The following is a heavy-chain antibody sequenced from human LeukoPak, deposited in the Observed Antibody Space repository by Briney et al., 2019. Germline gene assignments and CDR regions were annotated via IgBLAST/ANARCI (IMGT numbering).Heavy chain of an antibody. D-gene: IGHD4-17*01. CDR1: GGSISSSSYY. CDR2: IYYSGST. V-gene: IGHV4-39*01. J-gene: IGHJ4*02. Sequence: PSETLSLTCTVSGGSISSSSYYWGWIRQPPGKGLEWIGSIYYSGSTYYNPSLKSRVTISVDTSKNQFSLKLSSVTAADTAVYYCARHYGDYVVQRYFDYWGQGTLVTVSS. CDR3: ARHYGDYVVQRYFDY.